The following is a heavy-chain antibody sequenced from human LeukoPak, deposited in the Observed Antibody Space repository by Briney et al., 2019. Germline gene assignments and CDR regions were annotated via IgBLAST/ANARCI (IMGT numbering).Heavy chain of an antibody. Sequence: SGGSLRLSCAGSGFTFSNYWMTWVRQAPGKGLEWVANIKDGGSEKYYVDSVKGRFTISRDNAKNSLYLQMNSLRAEDTVVYYCARGWLRGANDYWGQGTLVTVSS. CDR1: GFTFSNYW. CDR2: IKDGGSEK. CDR3: ARGWLRGANDY. J-gene: IGHJ4*02. V-gene: IGHV3-7*01. D-gene: IGHD5-12*01.